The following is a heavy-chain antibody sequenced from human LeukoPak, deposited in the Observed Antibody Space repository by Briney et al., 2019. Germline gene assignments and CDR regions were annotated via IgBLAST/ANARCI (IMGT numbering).Heavy chain of an antibody. CDR2: ISSSGSTI. CDR3: AAVGYCSSTSCYVGYFDY. D-gene: IGHD2-2*01. V-gene: IGHV3-48*03. Sequence: GGSLRLSCAASGFTFSSYEMNWVRQAPGKGLEGVSYISSSGSTIYYADSVKGRFTISRDNAKNSLYLKMNSLRAEDTAVYYCAAVGYCSSTSCYVGYFDYWGQGTLVTVSS. CDR1: GFTFSSYE. J-gene: IGHJ4*02.